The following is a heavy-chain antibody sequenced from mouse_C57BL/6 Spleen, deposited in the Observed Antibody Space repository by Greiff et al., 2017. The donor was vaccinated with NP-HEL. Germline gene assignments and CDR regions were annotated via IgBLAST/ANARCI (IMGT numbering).Heavy chain of an antibody. D-gene: IGHD2-3*01. CDR2: INPGSGGT. Sequence: VQLQQSGAELVRPGTSVKVSCKASGYAFTNYLIEWVKQRPGQGLEWIGVINPGSGGTNYNEKFKGKATLTADKSSSTAYMQLSSLTSEDSAVYFCARFDGYYNFDYWGQGTTLTVSS. V-gene: IGHV1-54*01. CDR1: GYAFTNYL. CDR3: ARFDGYYNFDY. J-gene: IGHJ2*01.